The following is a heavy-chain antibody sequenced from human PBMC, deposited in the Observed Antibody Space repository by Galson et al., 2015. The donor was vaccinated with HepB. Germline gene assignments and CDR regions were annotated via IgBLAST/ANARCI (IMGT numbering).Heavy chain of an antibody. CDR2: INGSGGST. J-gene: IGHJ4*02. CDR1: GFTFGSYA. V-gene: IGHV3-23*01. Sequence: SLRLSCAASGFTFGSYAMSWVRQAPGKGLEWVSAINGSGGSTYYADSVEGRFTISRDNSKNTLYLQMNSLRAEDTAVYYCAKRQSRRSSSGWVWGVCDYWGQGTLVTVSS. D-gene: IGHD6-19*01. CDR3: AKRQSRRSSSGWVWGVCDY.